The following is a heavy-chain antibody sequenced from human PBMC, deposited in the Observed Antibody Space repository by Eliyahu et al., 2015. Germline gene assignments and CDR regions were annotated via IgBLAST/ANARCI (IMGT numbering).Heavy chain of an antibody. CDR2: GMPPLDIP. D-gene: IGHD6-6*01. Sequence: QVQLVQSGAEVKKPGSSVKVSCKASEDTFNNYALSWVRQAPGQGLEWMGRGMPPLDIPNYAQRFQGRLTITADKSTSTAYMELTSLTSEDTAVYYCARDRRINYFYYGMDVWGQGTTVTVSS. CDR1: EDTFNNYA. J-gene: IGHJ6*02. CDR3: ARDRRINYFYYGMDV. V-gene: IGHV1-69*04.